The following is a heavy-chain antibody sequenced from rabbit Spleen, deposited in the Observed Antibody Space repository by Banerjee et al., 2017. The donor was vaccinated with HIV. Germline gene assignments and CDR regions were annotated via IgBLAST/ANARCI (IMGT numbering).Heavy chain of an antibody. Sequence: QSLEESGGDLVKPGASLTLTCTASEVSFTYSSYICWVRQAPGKGLEWIACIDVGRNGFTYYANRAKGRFTISTTSPTTVTLQMTSLTAADTATYFCARDSAGREDFNLWGQGTLVTVS. CDR1: EVSFTYSSY. CDR2: IDVGRNGFT. V-gene: IGHV1S40*01. D-gene: IGHD4-2*01. CDR3: ARDSAGREDFNL. J-gene: IGHJ4*01.